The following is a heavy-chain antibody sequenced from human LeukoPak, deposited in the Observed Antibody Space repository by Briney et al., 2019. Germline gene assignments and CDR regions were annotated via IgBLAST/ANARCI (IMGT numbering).Heavy chain of an antibody. CDR3: ARKQGGSWTLDY. CDR2: ISGGGVGT. CDR1: GFTFSNYA. Sequence: PGGSLRLSCAASGFTFSNYAMSWVRLAPGKGLEWVSSISGGGVGTYYADSVKGRFTISRDNSENTLYLQMNSLRAEDTALYYCARKQGGSWTLDYWGQGTLVTVSS. J-gene: IGHJ4*02. V-gene: IGHV3-23*01. D-gene: IGHD6-13*01.